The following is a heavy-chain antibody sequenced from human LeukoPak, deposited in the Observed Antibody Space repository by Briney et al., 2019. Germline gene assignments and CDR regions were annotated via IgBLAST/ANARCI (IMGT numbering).Heavy chain of an antibody. D-gene: IGHD6-6*01. V-gene: IGHV3-53*01. Sequence: GGSLRLSCAASGFTFSRNYMSWVRQAPGKGLEGVSVIYSGGSTYYADSVKGRFTISRDNSKNTLYLQMNSLRAEDTAVYYCARGTDSSSSRAFAYWGQGTLVTVSS. J-gene: IGHJ4*02. CDR3: ARGTDSSSSRAFAY. CDR2: IYSGGST. CDR1: GFTFSRNY.